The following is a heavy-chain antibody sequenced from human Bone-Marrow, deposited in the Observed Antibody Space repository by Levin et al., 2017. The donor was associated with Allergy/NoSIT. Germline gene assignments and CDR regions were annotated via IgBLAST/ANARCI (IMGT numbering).Heavy chain of an antibody. CDR1: GGTFTSNA. Sequence: KISCKASGGTFTSNAISRVRQAPGQGLEWVGGIIITAFGPVGHGQKFQGRVTITADESTSTAYMELTSLRSEDTAIYYCAKDYYQSGSYLDALDIWGRGTMVIVSS. CDR3: AKDYYQSGSYLDALDI. J-gene: IGHJ3*02. CDR2: IIITAFGPV. V-gene: IGHV1-69*01. D-gene: IGHD3-10*01.